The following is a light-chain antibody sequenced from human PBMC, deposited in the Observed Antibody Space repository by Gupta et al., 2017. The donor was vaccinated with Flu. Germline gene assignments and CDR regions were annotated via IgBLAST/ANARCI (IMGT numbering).Light chain of an antibody. CDR2: GAS. V-gene: IGKV3-11*01. Sequence: EVVLTQSPATLSLSPGERATLSCRASQSISTYLAWYQQRPGQAPRLLIYGASNRATGIPARFSGSGSGTDFTLTISSLEPEDFAVYYCQQRSAWPPMYTFGQGTKLEIK. CDR3: QQRSAWPPMYT. J-gene: IGKJ2*01. CDR1: QSISTY.